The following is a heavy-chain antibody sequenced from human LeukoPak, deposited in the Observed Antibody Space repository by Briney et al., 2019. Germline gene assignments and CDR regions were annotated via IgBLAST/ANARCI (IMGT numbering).Heavy chain of an antibody. V-gene: IGHV1-69*05. CDR3: ARDFMPYQLLERSDAFDI. CDR2: IIPIFGTA. J-gene: IGHJ3*02. D-gene: IGHD2-2*01. Sequence: SVKVSCKASGGTFSSYAISWVRQAPGQGLEWMGGIIPIFGTANYAQKFQGRVTITTDESTSTAYMELSSLRSEDTAVYYCARDFMPYQLLERSDAFDIWGQGTMVTVSS. CDR1: GGTFSSYA.